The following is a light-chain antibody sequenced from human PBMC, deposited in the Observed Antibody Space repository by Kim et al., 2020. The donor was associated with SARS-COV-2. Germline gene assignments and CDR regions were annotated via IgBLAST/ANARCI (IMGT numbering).Light chain of an antibody. V-gene: IGKV3-11*01. CDR2: DAS. CDR3: QQRGYWPAT. J-gene: IGKJ3*01. Sequence: PGERATLSCRASQSVSSYLAWYQQKPDQAPRLLIHDASNRATGIPARFSGSGSGTDFTLTISSLEPEDFAVYYCQQRGYWPATFGPGTKVDIK. CDR1: QSVSSY.